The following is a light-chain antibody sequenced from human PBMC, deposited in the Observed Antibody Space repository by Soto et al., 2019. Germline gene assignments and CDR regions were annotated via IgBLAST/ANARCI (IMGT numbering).Light chain of an antibody. CDR1: QSISSW. V-gene: IGKV1-5*03. J-gene: IGKJ4*01. Sequence: DIQMTQSPSTLSASVGDRVTITCRASQSISSWLAWYQQKPGKAPKPLIYKASSFESGVPSRFSGYGSGTDCTLTISGLQPDDFATYYCQQYDSYPLTFGGGTRVEIK. CDR3: QQYDSYPLT. CDR2: KAS.